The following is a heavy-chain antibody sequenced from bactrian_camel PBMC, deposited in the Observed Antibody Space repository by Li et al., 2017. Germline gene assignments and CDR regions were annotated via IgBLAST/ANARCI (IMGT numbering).Heavy chain of an antibody. CDR1: NSLPNNYC. CDR2: LDNGDGST. D-gene: IGHD1*01. CDR3: AAAPHVGASGYCYAHLVTEYSN. J-gene: IGHJ4*01. Sequence: HVQLVESGGGSVQTGGSLRLSCLVSNSLPNNYCMGWFRQAPGKEREGVANLDNGDGSTKYADPVKGRYIISKDNAKNTLYLQMNSLKPEDTAMYYCAAAPHVGASGYCYAHLVTEYSNSGQGTQVTVS. V-gene: IGHV3S26*01.